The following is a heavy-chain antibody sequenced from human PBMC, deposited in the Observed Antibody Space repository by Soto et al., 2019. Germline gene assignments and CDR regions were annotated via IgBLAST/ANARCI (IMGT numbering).Heavy chain of an antibody. D-gene: IGHD2-21*02. J-gene: IGHJ3*02. CDR1: GYTFTSYG. CDR3: AKDSPHATMVVTGAFDI. Sequence: ASVKVSCKASGYTFTSYGISWVRQAPGQGLEWMGWISAYNGNTNYALKLQGRVTMTTDTSTSTAYMELRSLRAEDTAVYYCAKDSPHATMVVTGAFDIWGQGTMVTVSS. CDR2: ISAYNGNT. V-gene: IGHV1-18*01.